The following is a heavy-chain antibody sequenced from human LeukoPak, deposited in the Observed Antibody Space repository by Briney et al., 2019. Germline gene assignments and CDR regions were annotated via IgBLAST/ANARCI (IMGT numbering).Heavy chain of an antibody. CDR3: ARITTNGYFEY. D-gene: IGHD1-1*01. CDR2: IKDDGSHT. J-gene: IGHJ4*02. CDR1: GFTFSSHW. Sequence: PGGSLRLSCAASGFTFSSHWVHWVRHAPGKGLVWVSRIKDDGSHTNYADSVKGRFTVSRDNAKNSLYLQMNNLRAEDTAVYFCARITTNGYFEYWGQGTLVTVSS. V-gene: IGHV3-74*01.